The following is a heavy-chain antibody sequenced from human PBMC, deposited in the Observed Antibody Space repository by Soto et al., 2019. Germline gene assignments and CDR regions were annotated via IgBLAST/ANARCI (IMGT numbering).Heavy chain of an antibody. CDR1: GFTFSNYW. CDR2: IKQDGSES. J-gene: IGHJ5*02. Sequence: PGGSLRLSCAASGFTFSNYWMSWVRQALGKGLEWVANIKQDGSESNYADSVKGRFTISRDNAENSLYPQMTSLRAEDTAVYYCASARHIGPWGQGTLVTVSS. CDR3: ASARHIGP. D-gene: IGHD2-21*01. V-gene: IGHV3-7*01.